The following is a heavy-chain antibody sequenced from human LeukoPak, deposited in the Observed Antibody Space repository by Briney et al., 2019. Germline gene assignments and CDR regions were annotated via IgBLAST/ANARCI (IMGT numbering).Heavy chain of an antibody. D-gene: IGHD4-17*01. J-gene: IGHJ3*02. CDR3: ARAGNYGDYGDAFDI. CDR1: GGSISSSSYY. V-gene: IGHV4-39*07. CDR2: IYYSGST. Sequence: ASETLSLTCTVSGGSISSSSYYWGWIRQPPGQGLEWIGSIYYSGSTNYNPSLKSRVTISVDTSKNQFSLKLSSVTAADTAVYYCARAGNYGDYGDAFDIWGQGTMVTVSS.